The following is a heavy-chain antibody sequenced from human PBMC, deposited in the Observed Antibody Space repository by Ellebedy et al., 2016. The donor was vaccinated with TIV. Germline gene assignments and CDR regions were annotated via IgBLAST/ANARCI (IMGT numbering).Heavy chain of an antibody. CDR1: GFTFSRRW. V-gene: IGHV3-7*01. J-gene: IGHJ5*02. CDR2: IKEDETEK. Sequence: GESLKISXTASGFTFSRRWMGWVRQAPGKGLEWAANIKEDETEKYYAESVKGRFTISRDNAKNSLYLEMKSLRAEDTALYYCAGYGWPANFDPWGQGTLVTVSS. D-gene: IGHD6-13*01. CDR3: AGYGWPANFDP.